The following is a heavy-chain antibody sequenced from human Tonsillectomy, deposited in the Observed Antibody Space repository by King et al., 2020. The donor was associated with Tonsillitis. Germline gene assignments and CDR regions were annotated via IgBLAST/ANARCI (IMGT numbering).Heavy chain of an antibody. CDR2: ISYDGSSK. J-gene: IGHJ5*02. Sequence: VQLVESGGGVVQPGGSLRLSCAASGFTFSDYGMHWVRQAPGKGLEWVAFISYDGSSKFYADSVKGRFAISRDNSKNTLYLQMNSLRTGDTAVYYCVKHLFAPYPETWGQGTLVTVSS. CDR1: GFTFSDYG. CDR3: VKHLFAPYPET. V-gene: IGHV3-30*02.